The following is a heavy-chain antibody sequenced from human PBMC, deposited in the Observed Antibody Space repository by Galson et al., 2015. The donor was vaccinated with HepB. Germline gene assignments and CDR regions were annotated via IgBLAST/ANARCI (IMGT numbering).Heavy chain of an antibody. CDR3: ARYIVVVPAAGNWFDP. Sequence: PALVKPTQTLTLTCTFSGFSLSTSGVGVGWIRQPPGKALEWLALIYWNDDKRYSPSLKSRLTITKDTSKNQVVLTMTNMDPVDTATYYCARYIVVVPAAGNWFDPWGQGTLVTVSS. V-gene: IGHV2-5*01. J-gene: IGHJ5*02. CDR2: IYWNDDK. D-gene: IGHD2-2*01. CDR1: GFSLSTSGVG.